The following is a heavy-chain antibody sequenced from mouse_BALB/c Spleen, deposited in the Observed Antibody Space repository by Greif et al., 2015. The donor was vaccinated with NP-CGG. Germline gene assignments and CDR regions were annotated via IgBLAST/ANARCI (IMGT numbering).Heavy chain of an antibody. CDR3: AKGGDGYAMDY. Sequence: VKLMESGPGLVAPSQSLSITCTVSGFSLTSYGVSWVRQPPGKGLEWLGVIWGDGSTNYHSALISRLSISKDNSKSXVFLKLNSLQADDTATYYCAKGGDGYAMDYWGQGTSVTVSS. CDR2: IWGDGST. J-gene: IGHJ4*01. V-gene: IGHV2-3*01. CDR1: GFSLTSYG.